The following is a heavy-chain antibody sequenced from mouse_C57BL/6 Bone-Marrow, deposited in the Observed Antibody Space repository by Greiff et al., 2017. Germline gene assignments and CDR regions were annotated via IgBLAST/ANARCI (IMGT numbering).Heavy chain of an antibody. CDR3: ARDDYSNYVWYFDV. Sequence: EVQRVESGPGLVKPSQSLSLTCSVTGYSITSGYYWNWIRQFPGNKLEWMGYISYDGSNNYNPSLKNRISITRDTSKNQFFLKLNSVTTEDTATYYCARDDYSNYVWYFDVWGTGTTVTVSS. V-gene: IGHV3-6*01. J-gene: IGHJ1*03. CDR1: GYSITSGYY. D-gene: IGHD2-5*01. CDR2: ISYDGSN.